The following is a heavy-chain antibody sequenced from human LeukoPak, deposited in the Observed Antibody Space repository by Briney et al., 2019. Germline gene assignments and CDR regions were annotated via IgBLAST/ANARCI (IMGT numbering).Heavy chain of an antibody. D-gene: IGHD5-18*01. Sequence: MPSETLSLTCTVSGGSISSYYWSWLRQPPGKGLEWIGYIYYSGSTNYNPSLKSRVTISVDTSKNQFSLKLSSVTAADTAVHYCAFIQLWSQIFDYWGQGTLVTVSS. CDR3: AFIQLWSQIFDY. J-gene: IGHJ4*02. V-gene: IGHV4-59*01. CDR2: IYYSGST. CDR1: GGSISSYY.